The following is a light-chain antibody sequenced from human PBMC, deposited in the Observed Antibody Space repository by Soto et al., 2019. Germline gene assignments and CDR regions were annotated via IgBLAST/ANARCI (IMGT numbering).Light chain of an antibody. CDR2: EVS. V-gene: IGLV2-23*02. Sequence: QSALTQPASVSGSPGQSITISCTGTSSDVGSYNLVSWYQQHPGKAPKLMIYEVSKRPSGVSNRFSGSKSGNTASLTISGLQAEDEADYYCCSYAAEGDVFGTGTKLTVL. CDR1: SSDVGSYNL. CDR3: CSYAAEGDV. J-gene: IGLJ1*01.